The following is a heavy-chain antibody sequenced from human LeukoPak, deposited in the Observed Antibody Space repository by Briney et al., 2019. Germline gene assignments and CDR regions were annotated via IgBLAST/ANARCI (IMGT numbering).Heavy chain of an antibody. CDR3: AKRGIVIRGILVISYHQEAYHYDY. CDR1: GISLTTYA. Sequence: GSLRLSCVVSGISLTTYAMTWVGQAPGPELRWFCYFRVWSGSTSYAASVKGRFTISRDTSLNALYLQMTSLRAEDTAVYFCAKRGIVIRGILVISYHQEAYHYDYWGQGVLVTVSS. J-gene: IGHJ4*02. D-gene: IGHD3-10*01. CDR2: FRVWSGST. V-gene: IGHV3-23*01.